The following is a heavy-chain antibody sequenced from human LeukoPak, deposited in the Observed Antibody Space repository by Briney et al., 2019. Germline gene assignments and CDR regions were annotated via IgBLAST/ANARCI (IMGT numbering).Heavy chain of an antibody. CDR1: GYTFTSNY. J-gene: IGHJ4*02. V-gene: IGHV1-46*01. D-gene: IGHD3-22*01. Sequence: ASVKVSCKASGYTFTSNYIHWVRQAPGQGLEWMGMIYPRDGSTSYAQKLQGRVTMTTDTSTSTAYMELRSLRSDDTAVYYCAGGNYYDSSGYYRPNPFDYWGQGTLVTVSS. CDR2: IYPRDGST. CDR3: AGGNYYDSSGYYRPNPFDY.